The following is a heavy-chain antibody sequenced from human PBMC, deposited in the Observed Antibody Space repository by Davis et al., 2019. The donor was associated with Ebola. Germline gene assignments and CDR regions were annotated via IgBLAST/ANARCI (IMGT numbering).Heavy chain of an antibody. CDR3: AKVVSPWLFLYHGFDI. CDR1: GFTFSSYW. J-gene: IGHJ3*02. D-gene: IGHD3-10*01. Sequence: PGGSLRLSCAASGFTFSSYWMSWVRQAPGKGLEWVSVISYDGSNKYYADSVKGRFTISRDNSKNTLYLQMNSLRAEDTAVYYCAKVVSPWLFLYHGFDIWGQGTVVTVSS. V-gene: IGHV3-30*18. CDR2: ISYDGSNK.